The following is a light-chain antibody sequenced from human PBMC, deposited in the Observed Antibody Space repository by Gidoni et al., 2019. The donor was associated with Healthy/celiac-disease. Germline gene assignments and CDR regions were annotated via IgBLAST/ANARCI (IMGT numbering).Light chain of an antibody. V-gene: IGKV3-20*01. CDR2: GAS. CDR1: QRVSSSY. CDR3: QQYGSSPSGT. J-gene: IGKJ2*01. Sequence: IVLTQSPGTLSLSPGERATLSCRASQRVSSSYLAWYQQKPGQAPRLLIYGASSRATGIPDRFSGSGSGTDFTLTISRLEPEDFAVYYCQQYGSSPSGTFGQGTKLEIK.